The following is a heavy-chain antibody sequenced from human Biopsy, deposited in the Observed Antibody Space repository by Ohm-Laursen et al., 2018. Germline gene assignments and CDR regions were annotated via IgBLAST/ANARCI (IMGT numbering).Heavy chain of an antibody. D-gene: IGHD2-21*01. Sequence: SLGLSCAASGFIFSRNDMSWVRQAPEKGLEWVSGISGSGASTYYADSVKGRFTISRDNSKNTLFLQMDSLRADDTAVYYCVKAYSAIYWFDPWGQGTLVTVSS. CDR1: GFIFSRND. J-gene: IGHJ5*02. CDR2: ISGSGAST. V-gene: IGHV3-23*01. CDR3: VKAYSAIYWFDP.